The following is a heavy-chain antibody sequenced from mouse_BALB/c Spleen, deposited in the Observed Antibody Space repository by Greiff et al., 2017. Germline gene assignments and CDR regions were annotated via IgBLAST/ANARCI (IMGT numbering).Heavy chain of an antibody. V-gene: IGHV5-17*02. Sequence: EVKLMESGGGLVQPGGSRKLSCAASGFTFSSFGMHWVRQAPEKGLEWVAYISSGSSTIYYADTVKGRFTISRDNPKNTLFLQMTSLRSEDTAMYYCARWDITTATYYAMDYWGQGTSVTVSS. CDR3: ARWDITTATYYAMDY. CDR1: GFTFSSFG. D-gene: IGHD1-2*01. CDR2: ISSGSSTI. J-gene: IGHJ4*01.